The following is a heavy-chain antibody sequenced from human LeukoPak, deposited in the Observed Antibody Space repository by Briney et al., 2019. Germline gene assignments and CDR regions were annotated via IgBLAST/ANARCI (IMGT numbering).Heavy chain of an antibody. CDR3: ARDSYYDSSGPVQNAFDI. Sequence: KPSETLSLTCTVSGGSISSGGYYWSWIRQHPGKGLEWIGYIYYSGSTYYNPSLKSRVTISVDTSKNQFSLELSSVTAADTAVYYCARDSYYDSSGPVQNAFDIWGQGTMVTVSS. D-gene: IGHD3-22*01. J-gene: IGHJ3*02. CDR1: GGSISSGGYY. V-gene: IGHV4-31*03. CDR2: IYYSGST.